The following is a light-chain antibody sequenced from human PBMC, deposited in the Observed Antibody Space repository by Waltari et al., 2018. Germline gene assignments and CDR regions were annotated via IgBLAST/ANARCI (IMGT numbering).Light chain of an antibody. V-gene: IGKV1-39*01. Sequence: DIQMTQSPSSLSASVGDRVTITSRASQSISSYLNWYQQKPGKAPKFLIYAASSLQSGVPSRFSGSGSGTDFTLTISSLQPEDFATYYCQQSYSTPLTFGGGTKVEIK. CDR1: QSISSY. CDR2: AAS. CDR3: QQSYSTPLT. J-gene: IGKJ4*01.